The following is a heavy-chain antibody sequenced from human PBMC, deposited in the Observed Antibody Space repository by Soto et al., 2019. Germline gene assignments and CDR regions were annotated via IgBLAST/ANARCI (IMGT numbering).Heavy chain of an antibody. V-gene: IGHV4-59*01. CDR1: GGSISSYY. CDR3: ARDEPYYYYGMDV. CDR2: IYYSGST. Sequence: SETLSLTCTVSGGSISSYYWSWIRQPPGKGLEWIGYIYYSGSTNYNPSLKSRVTISVDTSKNQFSLKLSSVTAADTAVYYCARDEPYYYYGMDVWGQGTTVTISS. J-gene: IGHJ6*02.